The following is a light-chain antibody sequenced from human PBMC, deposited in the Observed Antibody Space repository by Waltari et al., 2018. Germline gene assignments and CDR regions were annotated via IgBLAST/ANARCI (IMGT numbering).Light chain of an antibody. Sequence: TQSPTTLSASVGDTVTITCRASQSVSSSLAWYQQKPGQAPRLLIYDASNRATGIPARFSGSGSGTDFTLTISSLEPEDFAVYYCQQRNSWPLTFGGGTKVEIK. CDR1: QSVSSS. V-gene: IGKV3-11*01. CDR3: QQRNSWPLT. CDR2: DAS. J-gene: IGKJ4*01.